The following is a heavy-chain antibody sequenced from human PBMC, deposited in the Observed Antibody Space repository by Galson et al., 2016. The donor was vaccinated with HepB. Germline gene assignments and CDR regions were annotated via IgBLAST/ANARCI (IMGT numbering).Heavy chain of an antibody. Sequence: SETLSLTCTVSGGPITNNSYWAWIRQSPGKGLEWIGSLHHGGTTYYNPSLMSRFTTSVDTSKNQFSPNLNSVTAADTAVYYCARHALLGAKDFHNWGQGTLVTVS. D-gene: IGHD1-26*01. J-gene: IGHJ4*02. CDR2: LHHGGTT. CDR1: GGPITNNSY. V-gene: IGHV4-39*01. CDR3: ARHALLGAKDFHN.